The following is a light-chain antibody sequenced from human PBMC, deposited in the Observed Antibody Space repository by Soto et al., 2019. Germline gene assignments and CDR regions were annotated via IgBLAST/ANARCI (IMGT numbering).Light chain of an antibody. CDR3: QQFET. CDR1: QGISSA. J-gene: IGKJ4*01. Sequence: AIQLTQSQSSLSASVGDRVTITCRASQGISSALAWYQQKPGKAPKLLIYDASSLESGVPSRFSGSGSGTDFTLTISSLQPEDFATYYCQQFETFGGGTKVEIK. CDR2: DAS. V-gene: IGKV1-13*02.